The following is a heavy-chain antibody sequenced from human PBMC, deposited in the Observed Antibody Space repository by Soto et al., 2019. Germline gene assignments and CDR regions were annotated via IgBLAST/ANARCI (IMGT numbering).Heavy chain of an antibody. V-gene: IGHV1-46*03. J-gene: IGHJ4*02. CDR2: INPSGGST. D-gene: IGHD3-22*01. CDR1: GYTFTSYY. Sequence: ASVKVSCKASGYTFTSYYMHWVRQAPGQGLEWMGIINPSGGSTSYAQKFQGRVTMTRDTSTSTVYMELSSLRSEDTAVYYCARDDTSYDSSGYPLDYWGQGTLVTVSS. CDR3: ARDDTSYDSSGYPLDY.